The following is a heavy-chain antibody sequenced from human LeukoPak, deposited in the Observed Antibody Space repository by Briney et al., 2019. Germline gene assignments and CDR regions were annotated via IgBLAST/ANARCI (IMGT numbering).Heavy chain of an antibody. V-gene: IGHV4-59*01. CDR2: IYYSGST. Sequence: SETLSLTCTVSGGSISSYYWSWIRQPPGKGLEWIGYIYYSGSTNYNPSLKSRVTISVDTSKNQFSLNLSSVTAADTAVYYCARATSRMGLFDPWGQGTLVTVSS. CDR3: ARATSRMGLFDP. J-gene: IGHJ5*02. CDR1: GGSISSYY. D-gene: IGHD2-8*01.